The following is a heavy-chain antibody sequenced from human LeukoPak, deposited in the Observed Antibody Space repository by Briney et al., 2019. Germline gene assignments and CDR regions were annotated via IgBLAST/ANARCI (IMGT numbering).Heavy chain of an antibody. D-gene: IGHD6-19*01. CDR2: ISYDGSNK. CDR3: AKDPSSTLEWLVDY. CDR1: GFTFSSYG. J-gene: IGHJ4*02. V-gene: IGHV3-30*18. Sequence: PGRSLRLSCAASGFTFSSYGMQWVRQAPGKGLERVAVISYDGSNKYYADSVKGRFTISRDNSKNTLYLQMNSLRAEDTAVYYCAKDPSSTLEWLVDYWGQATLVTVSS.